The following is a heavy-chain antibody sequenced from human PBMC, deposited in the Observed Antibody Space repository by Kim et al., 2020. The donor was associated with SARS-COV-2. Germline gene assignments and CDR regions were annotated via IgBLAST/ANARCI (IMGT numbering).Heavy chain of an antibody. Sequence: GGSLRLSCAASGFTFDDYAMHWVRQAPGKGLEWVSGISWNSGSIGYADSVKGRFTISRDNAKNSLYLQMNSLRAEDTALYYCAKGGGSRVAGRFDYWGQGTLVTVSS. D-gene: IGHD6-19*01. CDR2: ISWNSGSI. CDR3: AKGGGSRVAGRFDY. CDR1: GFTFDDYA. J-gene: IGHJ4*02. V-gene: IGHV3-9*01.